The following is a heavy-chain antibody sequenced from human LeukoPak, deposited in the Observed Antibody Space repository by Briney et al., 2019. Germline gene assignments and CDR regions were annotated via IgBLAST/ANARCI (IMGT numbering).Heavy chain of an antibody. CDR2: ISSGSSAI. V-gene: IGHV3-21*01. CDR3: ARGITIFGVVTAFDY. CDR1: GFTFTTYS. D-gene: IGHD3-3*01. J-gene: IGHJ4*02. Sequence: PGGSLRLSCEASGFTFTTYSMTWVRQAPGKGLEWVSIISSGSSAIFSADALKGRFTISRDDAKNLLYLDMNSLRAEDTALYYCARGITIFGVVTAFDYWGQGTLVTVSS.